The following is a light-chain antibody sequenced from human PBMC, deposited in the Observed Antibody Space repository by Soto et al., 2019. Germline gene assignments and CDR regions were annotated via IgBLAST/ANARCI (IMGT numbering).Light chain of an antibody. CDR1: QGLSGS. Sequence: DIQMTQSPSSVSASVGDRVTITCRATQGLSGSLAWYQQKPGKAPKLLISVTSRLQSGVPSRFSGSASGTDFTLTLDSLQPEDLATYYCQQGHSRPLTFGQGTRLEIK. V-gene: IGKV1-12*01. CDR2: VTS. J-gene: IGKJ5*01. CDR3: QQGHSRPLT.